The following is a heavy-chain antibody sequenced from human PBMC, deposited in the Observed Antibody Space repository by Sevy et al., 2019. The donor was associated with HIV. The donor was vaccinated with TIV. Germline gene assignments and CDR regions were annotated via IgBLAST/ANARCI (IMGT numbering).Heavy chain of an antibody. Sequence: GGSLRLSCAASGFTVSSNYMSWVRQAPGKGLEWVSAIYSGGNTHYADSVKGRFTISRDNSKNTLYLQMNSLRVEDTAMYYCARASLKSNGPDYWGQGTLVTVSS. CDR2: IYSGGNT. D-gene: IGHD2-8*01. J-gene: IGHJ4*02. CDR3: ARASLKSNGPDY. CDR1: GFTVSSNY. V-gene: IGHV3-53*01.